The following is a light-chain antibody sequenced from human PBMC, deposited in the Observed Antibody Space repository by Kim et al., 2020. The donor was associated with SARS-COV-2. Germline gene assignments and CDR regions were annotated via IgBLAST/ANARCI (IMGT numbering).Light chain of an antibody. V-gene: IGKV1-5*01. Sequence: GDRGTITCRASQSINIWLAWYQQKLGKGPSLLIYDASNLERGVPSRFSGSGSGTQFTLTISSLQPVDFATYYCQDYKSDSWTFGQGTKVDSK. CDR1: QSINIW. CDR2: DAS. CDR3: QDYKSDSWT. J-gene: IGKJ1*01.